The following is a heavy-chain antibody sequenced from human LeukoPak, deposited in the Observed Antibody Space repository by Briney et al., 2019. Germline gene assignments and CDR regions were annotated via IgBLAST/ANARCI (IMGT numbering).Heavy chain of an antibody. V-gene: IGHV4-59*01. D-gene: IGHD3-22*01. CDR3: ARVSTMIVGSLDY. CDR1: GGSISSYY. J-gene: IGHJ4*02. CDR2: IYYSGST. Sequence: PSETLSLTCTVSGGSISSYYWIWIRQPPGKGLEWIGYIYYSGSTNYNPSLKSRVTISVDTSKNQFTLKLSSVTAADTAVYYCARVSTMIVGSLDYWGQGTLVTVSS.